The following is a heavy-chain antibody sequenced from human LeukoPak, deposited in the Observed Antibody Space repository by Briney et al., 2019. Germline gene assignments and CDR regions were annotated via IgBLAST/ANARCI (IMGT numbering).Heavy chain of an antibody. J-gene: IGHJ4*02. V-gene: IGHV4-61*02. Sequence: SQTLSLTCTVSGGSISSGSYYWSWIRQPAGKGLEWIGRVYTRGSTNYNPSLKSRVTISVDTSKNQFSLKLNSVTAADTAVYYCARQWKSGYSYGYFDYWGQGTLVTVSS. CDR1: GGSISSGSYY. CDR2: VYTRGST. CDR3: ARQWKSGYSYGYFDY. D-gene: IGHD5-18*01.